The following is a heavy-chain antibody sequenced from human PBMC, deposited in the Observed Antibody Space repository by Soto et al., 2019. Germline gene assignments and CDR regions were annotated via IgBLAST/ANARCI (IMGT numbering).Heavy chain of an antibody. D-gene: IGHD5-12*01. Sequence: CHWIRQSPSRGLEWLGRTYYRSNWYNDYAVSVKSRITINPDTSKNQFSLQLNSVTPEDTAVYYCARGYSGYELWGQGTLVTVSS. J-gene: IGHJ4*02. CDR3: ARGYSGYEL. CDR2: TYYRSNWYN. V-gene: IGHV6-1*01.